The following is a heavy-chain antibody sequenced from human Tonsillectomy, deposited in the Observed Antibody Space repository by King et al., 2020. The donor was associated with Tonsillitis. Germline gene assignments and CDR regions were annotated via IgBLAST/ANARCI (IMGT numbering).Heavy chain of an antibody. CDR2: ISAYNGNT. Sequence: QLVQSGAELKKPGTSVKVSCKASGYTFTSYGISWVRQAPGQGLEWMGWISAYNGNTNYAQKFQGRVTMTTDTSTSTAYMELRSLRSDDTAVFYCARGGMPRRQQWEPDALDIGGQGTMVTVSS. CDR1: GYTFTSYG. D-gene: IGHD5-18*01. CDR3: ARGGMPRRQQWEPDALDI. J-gene: IGHJ3*02. V-gene: IGHV1-18*04.